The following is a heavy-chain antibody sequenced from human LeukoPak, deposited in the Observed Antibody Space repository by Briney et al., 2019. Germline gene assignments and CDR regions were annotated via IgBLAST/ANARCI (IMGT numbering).Heavy chain of an antibody. J-gene: IGHJ5*02. D-gene: IGHD6-19*01. CDR2: IYTSGST. CDR1: GGSISSSNYY. V-gene: IGHV4-61*02. Sequence: SETLSLTCSVSGGSISSSNYYWSWIRQPAGKGLEWIGRIYTSGSTNYNPSLKSRVTMSVDTSKNQFSLKLSSVTAADTAVYYCARDFEWTRITVAGTLDPWGQGTLVTVSS. CDR3: ARDFEWTRITVAGTLDP.